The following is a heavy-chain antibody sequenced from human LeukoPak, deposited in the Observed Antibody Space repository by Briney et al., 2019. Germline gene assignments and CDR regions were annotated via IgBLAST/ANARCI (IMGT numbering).Heavy chain of an antibody. D-gene: IGHD3-16*01. CDR2: ISAYNGNT. CDR3: ARGRIMITFGGGPSGYFDY. V-gene: IGHV1-18*01. CDR1: GYTFTSYG. J-gene: IGHJ4*02. Sequence: ASVKVSCKASGYTFTSYGISLVRQAPGQGLEWMGWISAYNGNTNYAQKLQGRVTMTTDTSTSTAYMELRSLRSDDTAVYYCARGRIMITFGGGPSGYFDYWGQGTLVTVSS.